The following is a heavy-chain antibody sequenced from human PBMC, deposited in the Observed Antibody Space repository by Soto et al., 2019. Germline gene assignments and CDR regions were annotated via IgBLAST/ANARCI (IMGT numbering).Heavy chain of an antibody. CDR2: IIPIFGTA. CDR3: ARGGVYCTNGVCYYYYGMDV. Sequence: QVQLVQSGAEVKKPGSSVKVSCKASGGPFSSYAISWVRQAPGQGLEWMGGIIPIFGTANYAQKFQGRVTITADKSTSTAYMELSSLRSEDTAVYYCARGGVYCTNGVCYYYYGMDVWGQGTTVTVSS. CDR1: GGPFSSYA. J-gene: IGHJ6*02. V-gene: IGHV1-69*06. D-gene: IGHD2-8*01.